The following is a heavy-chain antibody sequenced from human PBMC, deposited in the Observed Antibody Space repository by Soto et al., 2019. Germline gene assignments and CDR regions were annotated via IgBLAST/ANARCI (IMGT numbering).Heavy chain of an antibody. CDR1: GFTFSSYT. D-gene: IGHD3-10*01. J-gene: IGHJ4*02. Sequence: QVQLVESGGGVVQPGRSLRLSCAASGFTFSSYTMHWVRQAPGKGLEWVTVISYDGSNKYYADSVKGRFTISKDNSKNTLYLQMNSLRAEDTAVYYCAKDVWMTARGFFDYWGQGTLVTVSS. CDR2: ISYDGSNK. CDR3: AKDVWMTARGFFDY. V-gene: IGHV3-30*04.